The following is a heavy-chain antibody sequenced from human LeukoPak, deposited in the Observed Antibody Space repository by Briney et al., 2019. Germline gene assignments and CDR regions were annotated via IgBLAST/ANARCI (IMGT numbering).Heavy chain of an antibody. CDR3: ARPYYDSSGYFRC. J-gene: IGHJ4*02. Sequence: GGSLRLSCAASGFTFSSYGMHWVRQAPGKGLEWVGFIRSKVYGGTTEYAASVKGRFTISRDDSKSIAYLQMNSLITEDTAVYYCARPYYDSSGYFRCWGQGTLVTVSS. D-gene: IGHD3-22*01. V-gene: IGHV3-49*04. CDR1: GFTFSSYG. CDR2: IRSKVYGGTT.